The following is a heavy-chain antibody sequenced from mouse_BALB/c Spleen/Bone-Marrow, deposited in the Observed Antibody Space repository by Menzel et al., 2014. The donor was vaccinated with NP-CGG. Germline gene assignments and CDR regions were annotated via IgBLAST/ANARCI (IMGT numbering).Heavy chain of an antibody. J-gene: IGHJ4*01. CDR1: GFTFSDYY. D-gene: IGHD2-1*01. CDR2: LSDGGSYT. CDR3: ARDGNYYAMDY. V-gene: IGHV5-4*02. Sequence: VKFVGSGGGLVKPGGALKISCAASGFTFSDYYLYWVCQTPGKRLEGGATLSDGGSYTYYPDSVKGRFTISRDNAKNNLYLQMSSLKSEDTAMYYCARDGNYYAMDYWGQGTSVTVSS.